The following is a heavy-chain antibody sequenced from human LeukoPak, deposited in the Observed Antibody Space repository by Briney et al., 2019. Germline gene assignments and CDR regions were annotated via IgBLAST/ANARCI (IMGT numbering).Heavy chain of an antibody. CDR2: ISAYNGNT. CDR3: ALEYYDFWSGYYS. J-gene: IGHJ4*02. CDR1: GYTFTSSG. D-gene: IGHD3-3*01. V-gene: IGHV1-18*01. Sequence: ASVKVSCTASGYTFTSSGISWVRQAPGQGLEWRGWISAYNGNTNYAQKLQGRVTMTTDTSTGTAYMELRSLRSDDTAVYYCALEYYDFWSGYYSWGQGTLVTVSS.